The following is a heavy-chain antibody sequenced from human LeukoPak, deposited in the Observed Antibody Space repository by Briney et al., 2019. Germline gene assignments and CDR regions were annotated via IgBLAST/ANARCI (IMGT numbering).Heavy chain of an antibody. CDR2: ISYDGSNK. D-gene: IGHD3-22*01. V-gene: IGHV3-30-3*01. CDR3: ARAWYYYDSSGYYSTVFDY. J-gene: IGHJ4*02. Sequence: GRSLRLSCAASGFTFSSYAMHWVRQAPGKGPEWVAVISYDGSNKYYADSVKGRFTISRDNSKNTLYLQMNSLRAEDTAVYYCARAWYYYDSSGYYSTVFDYWGQGTLVTVSS. CDR1: GFTFSSYA.